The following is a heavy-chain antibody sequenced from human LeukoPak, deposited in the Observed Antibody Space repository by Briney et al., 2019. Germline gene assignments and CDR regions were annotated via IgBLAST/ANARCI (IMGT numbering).Heavy chain of an antibody. J-gene: IGHJ4*02. CDR1: GFTFSSYA. CDR2: ISYDGSNE. CDR3: VAESDY. D-gene: IGHD6-19*01. Sequence: GGSLRLSCAASGFTFSSYAMHWVRKAPGKGLEWVAVISYDGSNEYYADSVKGRFTISRDNSKNTLYLQMNSLRAEDTAVYYCVAESDYWGQGTLVTVSS. V-gene: IGHV3-30-3*01.